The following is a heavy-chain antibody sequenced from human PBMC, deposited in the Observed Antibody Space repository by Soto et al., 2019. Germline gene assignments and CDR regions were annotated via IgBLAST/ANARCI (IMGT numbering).Heavy chain of an antibody. CDR1: GFTFKNYG. CDR2: IWHDGSKT. Sequence: QVQLVESGGGVVQPGRSLRLSCAVSGFTFKNYGMDWVRQAPGKRLEWVALIWHDGSKTYYAASVKGRFTISSDSSTNTVELQMNCQRDEDTAVDYSARDADTGGHHSYFDYWGQGTLVTVSS. J-gene: IGHJ4*02. V-gene: IGHV3-33*01. CDR3: ARDADTGGHHSYFDY. D-gene: IGHD2-8*02.